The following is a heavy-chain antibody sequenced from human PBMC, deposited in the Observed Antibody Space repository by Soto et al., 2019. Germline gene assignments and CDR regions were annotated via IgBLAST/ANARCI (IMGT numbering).Heavy chain of an antibody. V-gene: IGHV4-30-2*01. D-gene: IGHD1-26*01. Sequence: KSSETLSLTCTVSGASITSGSYSWSWIRQAPGKGLEWIGNIHVTGYTAFSPSLKRRVTMSVDTSKNQFSLNVNSVTAADTAVYFCARGGALRPNGHVPFAFWGQGTLVTVSS. CDR1: GASITSGSYS. CDR2: IHVTGYT. J-gene: IGHJ4*02. CDR3: ARGGALRPNGHVPFAF.